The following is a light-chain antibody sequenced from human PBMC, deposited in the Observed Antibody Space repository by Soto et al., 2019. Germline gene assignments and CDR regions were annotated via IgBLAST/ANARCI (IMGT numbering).Light chain of an antibody. CDR3: TSYITSPPSV. CDR2: NVT. Sequence: QSPLTLPASVSGSPGQSITIFRTGTSSDVGHYNFVSGYQQHSDKAPKFIIYNVTNRHSGVSDRIPVSKSGNTASLTISGVQAQDESDYYCTSYITSPPSVFAAGPKVTV. V-gene: IGLV2-14*03. CDR1: SSDVGHYNF. J-gene: IGLJ1*01.